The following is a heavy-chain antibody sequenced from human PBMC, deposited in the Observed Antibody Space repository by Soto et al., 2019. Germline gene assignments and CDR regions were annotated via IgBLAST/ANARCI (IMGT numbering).Heavy chain of an antibody. CDR2: ISGSGGST. D-gene: IGHD4-17*01. Sequence: GGSLRLSCAASGFTFSSYAMSWVRQAPGKGLEWVPAISGSGGSTYYADSVKGRFTISRDNSKNTLYLQMNSLRAEDTAVYYCAKAVQYGDYAIHPYAEYFQHWGQGTLVTVSS. CDR1: GFTFSSYA. V-gene: IGHV3-23*01. J-gene: IGHJ1*01. CDR3: AKAVQYGDYAIHPYAEYFQH.